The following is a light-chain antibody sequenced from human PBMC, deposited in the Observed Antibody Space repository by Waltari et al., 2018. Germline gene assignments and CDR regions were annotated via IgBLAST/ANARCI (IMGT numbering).Light chain of an antibody. CDR3: QQYYSTPRTLT. CDR1: QSVLYSSNNKNY. Sequence: DIVKTQSPDSLAVSLGERATINCKSSQSVLYSSNNKNYLAWYQQKPGQPPKLLIYWASTRESGVPDRFSGSGSGTDFTLTISSLQAEDVAVYYCQQYYSTPRTLTFGGGTKEEIK. CDR2: WAS. V-gene: IGKV4-1*01. J-gene: IGKJ4*01.